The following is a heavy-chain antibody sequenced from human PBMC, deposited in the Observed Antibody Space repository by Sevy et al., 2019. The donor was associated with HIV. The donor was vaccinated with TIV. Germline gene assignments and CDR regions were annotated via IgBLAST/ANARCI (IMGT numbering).Heavy chain of an antibody. D-gene: IGHD3-10*01. Sequence: GGSLRLSCAASGFTFSSYPMHWVRQAPGKGLEWVSFISFDGTDKYYADSVKGRFTITRYNSKNTLFLQMNSLRAEDRAFYYCVRETTMLPRGAFDFWGQGTMVTVSS. CDR2: ISFDGTDK. CDR1: GFTFSSYP. J-gene: IGHJ3*01. CDR3: VRETTMLPRGAFDF. V-gene: IGHV3-30-3*01.